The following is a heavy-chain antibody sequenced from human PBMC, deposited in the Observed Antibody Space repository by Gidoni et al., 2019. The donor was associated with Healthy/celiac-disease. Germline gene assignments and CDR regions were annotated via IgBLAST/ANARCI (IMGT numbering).Heavy chain of an antibody. D-gene: IGHD2-2*01. J-gene: IGHJ5*02. CDR1: GGSFSGYY. CDR2: INHSGST. CDR3: ARGSRRKGRWFDP. Sequence: QVQLQQWGAGLLKPSETLSLTCAVYGGSFSGYYWSWIRQPPGKGLEWIGEINHSGSTNYNPSLKSRVTISVDTSKNQFSLKLSSVTAADTAVYYCARGSRRKGRWFDPWGQGTLVTVSS. V-gene: IGHV4-34*01.